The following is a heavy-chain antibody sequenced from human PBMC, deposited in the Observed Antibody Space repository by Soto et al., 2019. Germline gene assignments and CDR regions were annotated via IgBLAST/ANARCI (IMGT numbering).Heavy chain of an antibody. CDR3: ARLLFDYDIFTSEPIYYYGMDV. V-gene: IGHV4-59*01. D-gene: IGHD3-9*01. CDR1: GGSISSYY. Sequence: PSETLSLTCTVSGGSISSYYWSWIRQPPGKGLEWIGYIYYSGSTNYNPSLKSRVTISVDTSKNQFSLKLSSVTAADTAVYYCARLLFDYDIFTSEPIYYYGMDVWDQGTTVTVSS. J-gene: IGHJ6*02. CDR2: IYYSGST.